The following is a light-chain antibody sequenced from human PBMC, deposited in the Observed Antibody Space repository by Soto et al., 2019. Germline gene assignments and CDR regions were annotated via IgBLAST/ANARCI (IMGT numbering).Light chain of an antibody. Sequence: QPVLTQPPSASGTPGQRVTISCSGSSSNIGSNYVYWYQQLPGTAPKLLIYRNNQRPSGVADRFSGSKSGTSASLAISGLRSEDGADYYCAAWDDSLSGVVFGGGTKLTVL. CDR1: SSNIGSNY. J-gene: IGLJ2*01. CDR2: RNN. CDR3: AAWDDSLSGVV. V-gene: IGLV1-47*01.